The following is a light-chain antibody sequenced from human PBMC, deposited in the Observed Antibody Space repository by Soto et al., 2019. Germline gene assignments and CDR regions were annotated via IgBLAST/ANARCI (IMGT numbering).Light chain of an antibody. V-gene: IGKV3D-20*02. Sequence: VLTQSPGTLSLSPGGRATLSCRASQNINNNYLAWYQHKPGQAPRLLIYDASLRATGVPDRFSGSGSGTDFTLTITRLEPDDSAVYYCQQRSNWITFGQGTRLEIK. J-gene: IGKJ5*01. CDR3: QQRSNWIT. CDR2: DAS. CDR1: QNINNNY.